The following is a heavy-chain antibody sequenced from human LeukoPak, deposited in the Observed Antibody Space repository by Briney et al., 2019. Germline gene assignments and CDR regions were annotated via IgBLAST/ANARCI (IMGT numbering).Heavy chain of an antibody. CDR2: ISRNSGSI. D-gene: IGHD4-17*01. CDR1: GFTFDDYA. Sequence: PGRSLRLSCAASGFTFDDYAMHWVRQAPGKGLEWVSGISRNSGSIGYADSVKGRFTISRDNAKNSLYLQMNSLRAEDTALYYCAKGRYDYGFYYFDYWGQGTLVTVSS. CDR3: AKGRYDYGFYYFDY. J-gene: IGHJ4*02. V-gene: IGHV3-9*01.